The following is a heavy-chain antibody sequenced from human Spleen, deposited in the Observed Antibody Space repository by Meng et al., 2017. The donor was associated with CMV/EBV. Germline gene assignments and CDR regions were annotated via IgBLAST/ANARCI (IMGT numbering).Heavy chain of an antibody. CDR3: ARSIGSRYPHYGMDV. Sequence: ASVKVSCKASGYTFTKYGINWVRQAPAQGLEWMGWISAYNGNTNNAQKFQGRVTMTTDTYMNIAYMELRSLRSDDTAVYYCARSIGSRYPHYGMDVWGQGTTVTVSS. CDR2: ISAYNGNT. D-gene: IGHD6-6*01. V-gene: IGHV1-18*01. J-gene: IGHJ6*02. CDR1: GYTFTKYG.